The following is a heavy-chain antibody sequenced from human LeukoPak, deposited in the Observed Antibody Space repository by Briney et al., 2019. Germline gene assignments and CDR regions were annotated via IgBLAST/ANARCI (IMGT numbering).Heavy chain of an antibody. J-gene: IGHJ6*02. CDR3: ARSPYYYYYGMDV. CDR1: GFTVSSNY. V-gene: IGHV3-53*01. CDR2: IYSGGST. Sequence: GGSLRLSCAASGFTVSSNYMSWVRQAPGKGLEWVSVIYSGGSTYYADSVKGRFTISRDKSKNTVYLQMNSLIAEDTAVYYCARSPYYYYYGMDVWGQGNTVTVSS.